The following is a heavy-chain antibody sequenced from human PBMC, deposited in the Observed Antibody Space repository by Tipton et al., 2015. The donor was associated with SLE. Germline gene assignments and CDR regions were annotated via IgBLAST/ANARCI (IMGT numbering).Heavy chain of an antibody. CDR2: IYHTGST. Sequence: TLSLTCAVSGGSISSVGYSWGWIRQPPGKGLEWVGYIYHTGSTYYNPSLKSRVTISVDRSKNQFSLKLSSVTAADTAVYYCAKGLGAYSSGWRYYYYYMDVWGKGTTVTVSS. D-gene: IGHD6-19*01. CDR1: GGSISSVGYS. CDR3: AKGLGAYSSGWRYYYYYMDV. V-gene: IGHV4-30-2*01. J-gene: IGHJ6*03.